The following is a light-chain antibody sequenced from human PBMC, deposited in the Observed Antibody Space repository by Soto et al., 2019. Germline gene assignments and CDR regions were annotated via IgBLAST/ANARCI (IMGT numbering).Light chain of an antibody. CDR1: QNINYW. CDR2: KAS. V-gene: IGKV1-5*03. CDR3: QQYNHYSSYT. Sequence: DIQMTQSPSTLSASVGDRVTITCRASQNINYWLAWYQQKPGKPPKLLVYKASTLENGVPSRFSGSGSGTELTLTISSLQPDDFATYFCQQYNHYSSYTFGQGTKLEIK. J-gene: IGKJ2*01.